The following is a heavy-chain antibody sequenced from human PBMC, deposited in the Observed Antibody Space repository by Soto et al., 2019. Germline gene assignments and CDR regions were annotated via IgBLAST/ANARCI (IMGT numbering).Heavy chain of an antibody. V-gene: IGHV3-30*18. Sequence: QVHLEESGGGVVQPGRSLRLSCAASGFSFSTYGMHWVRQAPGKGLEWVAVISHDGGNEYYADSVKGRFTISRDSSKNTVYLQMNNVRAEDTAVYYCAKDPSSGYTRGYLDFWGLGTLVTVS. CDR3: AKDPSSGYTRGYLDF. CDR1: GFSFSTYG. CDR2: ISHDGGNE. D-gene: IGHD3-22*01. J-gene: IGHJ2*01.